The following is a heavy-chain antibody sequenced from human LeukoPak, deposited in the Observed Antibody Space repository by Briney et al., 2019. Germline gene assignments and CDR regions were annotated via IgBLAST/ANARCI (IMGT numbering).Heavy chain of an antibody. D-gene: IGHD4-23*01. Sequence: GGSLRLSCAASGFTFSSYTMNWVRQAPGKGLEWVSSIGSSSTNTYYADSVKGRFTISRDNAKNSLYLQMNSLRAEDTAVYYCARVSRSNSQNFDYWGQGTLVTVSS. J-gene: IGHJ4*02. V-gene: IGHV3-21*01. CDR2: IGSSSTNT. CDR1: GFTFSSYT. CDR3: ARVSRSNSQNFDY.